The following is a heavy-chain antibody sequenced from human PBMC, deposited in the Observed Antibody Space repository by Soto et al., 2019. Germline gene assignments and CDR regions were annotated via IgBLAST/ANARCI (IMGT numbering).Heavy chain of an antibody. V-gene: IGHV4-31*03. CDR3: ANFHGGQNQGWFDP. CDR1: GGSISSGGYA. CDR2: IYYSGST. D-gene: IGHD4-17*01. J-gene: IGHJ5*02. Sequence: QVQLQESGPGLVKPSQTLSLTCTVSGGSISSGGYAWSWIRQHLGKGLEWIGYIYYSGSTYYNPSLKSRVTISVDTSKNQFSLKLSSVTAADTAVYYCANFHGGQNQGWFDPWGQGTLVTVSS.